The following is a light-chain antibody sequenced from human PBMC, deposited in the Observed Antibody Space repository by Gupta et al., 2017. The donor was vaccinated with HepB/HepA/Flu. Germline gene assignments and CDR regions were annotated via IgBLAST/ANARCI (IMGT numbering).Light chain of an antibody. CDR1: QSISSY. CDR3: QQSDSTFWT. J-gene: IGKJ1*01. Sequence: DIQMTQSPSSLSASVGDRVTITCRASQSISSYLNWYQQKPGKAPKLLIYAASSLQSGVPSRFSGSGSGTDFTLTISSLQPEDFAIYYCQQSDSTFWTFGQGTKVDIK. V-gene: IGKV1-39*01. CDR2: AAS.